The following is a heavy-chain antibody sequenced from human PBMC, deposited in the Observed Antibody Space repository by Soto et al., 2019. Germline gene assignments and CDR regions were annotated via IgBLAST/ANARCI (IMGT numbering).Heavy chain of an antibody. CDR2: INPSGGST. Sequence: AAGKVPCTASGYTVTSYYMXSVRQAPGQGLEWMGMINPSGGSTSYAQKLQGRVTMTRDTSTSTVYMELSSMRSEDTAVYYCAILDLDFDYWGQGTMVPVSS. V-gene: IGHV1-46*01. CDR1: GYTVTSYY. CDR3: AILDLDFDY. J-gene: IGHJ4*02.